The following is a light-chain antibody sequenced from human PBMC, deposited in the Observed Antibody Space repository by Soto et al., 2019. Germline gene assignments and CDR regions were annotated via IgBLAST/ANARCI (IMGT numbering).Light chain of an antibody. CDR3: QQYNNWGLS. CDR2: GSS. Sequence: IVLTQSAATLSVSPGERVTLSCRASENVGTNLAWYQQRPGQPPRLLIYGSSTRATGISATFSGSGSRTEFTLTISSLQSEDSALYYCQQYNNWGLSFGGGTRVEIK. V-gene: IGKV3D-15*01. CDR1: ENVGTN. J-gene: IGKJ4*01.